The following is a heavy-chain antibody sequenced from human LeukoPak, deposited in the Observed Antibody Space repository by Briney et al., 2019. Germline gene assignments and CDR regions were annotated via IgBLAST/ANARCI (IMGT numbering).Heavy chain of an antibody. CDR2: IIPIFGTA. D-gene: IGHD6-19*01. Sequence: ASVKVSCKASGGTFSSYAISWVRQAPGQGLEWMGGIIPIFGTANYAQKFQGRVTITADKSTSTAYMELSSLRSEDTAVYYCAAEYSSGWTYYYYMDVWGKGTTVTVSS. CDR3: AAEYSSGWTYYYYMDV. V-gene: IGHV1-69*06. J-gene: IGHJ6*03. CDR1: GGTFSSYA.